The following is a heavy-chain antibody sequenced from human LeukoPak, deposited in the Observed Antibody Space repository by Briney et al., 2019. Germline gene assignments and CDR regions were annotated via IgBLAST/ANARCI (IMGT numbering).Heavy chain of an antibody. CDR2: IYHSGSA. Sequence: SETLSLTCTVSGYSISSGYYWGWIRQPPGKGLEWIGSIYHSGSAYYNPSLKSRVTISVDTSKNQFSLKLSSVTAADTAVYYCARDSGWYSLWGQGTLVTVSS. V-gene: IGHV4-38-2*02. D-gene: IGHD6-19*01. J-gene: IGHJ4*02. CDR3: ARDSGWYSL. CDR1: GYSISSGYY.